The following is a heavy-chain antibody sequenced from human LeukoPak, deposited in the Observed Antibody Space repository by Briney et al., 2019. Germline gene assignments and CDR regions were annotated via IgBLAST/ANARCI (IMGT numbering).Heavy chain of an antibody. J-gene: IGHJ4*02. CDR2: IYPRDGST. CDR1: GYSFTNNY. Sequence: ASVKVSCKASGYSFTNNYIHWVRQAPGQGLEWMGMIYPRDGSTSYAQRFQDRVTVTRDTSTSTVHMELSGLRAEDAALYYCARDQEGFDYWGQGTLVTVSS. CDR3: ARDQEGFDY. V-gene: IGHV1-46*01.